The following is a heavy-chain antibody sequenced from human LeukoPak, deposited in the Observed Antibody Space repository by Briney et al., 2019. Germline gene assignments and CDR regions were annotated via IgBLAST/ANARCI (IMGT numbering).Heavy chain of an antibody. V-gene: IGHV3-74*01. CDR2: INSDGCST. D-gene: IGHD1-26*01. CDR1: GFTFSSCW. Sequence: QAGGSLRLSCAASGFTFSSCWMHWVRQAPGKGLVWVSRINSDGCSTSYADSVKGRFTISRDNAKNTLYLQMNSLRAEDTAVYYCARDLSGSYYVSYYYYGMDVWGQGTTVTVSS. CDR3: ARDLSGSYYVSYYYYGMDV. J-gene: IGHJ6*02.